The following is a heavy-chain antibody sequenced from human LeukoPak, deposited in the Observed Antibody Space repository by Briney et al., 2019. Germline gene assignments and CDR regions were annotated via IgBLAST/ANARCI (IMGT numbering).Heavy chain of an antibody. CDR3: ARELVVVAATKFDP. V-gene: IGHV3-7*03. CDR2: IKQDGSEK. J-gene: IGHJ5*02. Sequence: GGSLRLSCAASGFTFSSYWMSWVRQASGKGLEWVANIKQDGSEKYYVDSVKGRFTISRDNAKNSLYLQMNSLRAEDTAVYYCARELVVVAATKFDPWGQGTLVTVSS. D-gene: IGHD2-15*01. CDR1: GFTFSSYW.